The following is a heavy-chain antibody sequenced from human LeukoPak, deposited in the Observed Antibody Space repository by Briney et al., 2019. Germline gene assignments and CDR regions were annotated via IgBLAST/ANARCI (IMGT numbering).Heavy chain of an antibody. Sequence: PSETLSLTCTVSGVSINTYYWSWIRQPPGKGLEWIGYIYYSGDTNYNPSLKSRVTISIDTSNNHFSLKLSSVAAADTALYYCARHSGSSGGAFDIWGPGTMVTVSS. CDR1: GVSINTYY. J-gene: IGHJ3*02. D-gene: IGHD6-6*01. CDR2: IYYSGDT. V-gene: IGHV4-59*08. CDR3: ARHSGSSGGAFDI.